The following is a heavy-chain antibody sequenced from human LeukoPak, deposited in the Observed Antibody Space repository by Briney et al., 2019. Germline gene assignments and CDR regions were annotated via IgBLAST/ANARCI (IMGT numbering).Heavy chain of an antibody. Sequence: SVKVSCNSSGATFSNYAITWVRQPPGQGLELMGGIIPIFGTANYEEKFQGRVTITADESTTTVYMQMSRLRSEDTAVYYCARGPQGGYNYNRFDPWGQGTLVTVSS. J-gene: IGHJ5*02. D-gene: IGHD1-1*01. CDR1: GATFSNYA. CDR2: IIPIFGTA. CDR3: ARGPQGGYNYNRFDP. V-gene: IGHV1-69*01.